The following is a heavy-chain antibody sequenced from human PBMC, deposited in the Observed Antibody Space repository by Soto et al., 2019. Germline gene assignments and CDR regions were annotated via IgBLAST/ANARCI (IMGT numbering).Heavy chain of an antibody. CDR2: IWYDGSNK. Sequence: PGGSLRLSCAASGFTFSSYGMHWVRQAPGKGLEWVAVIWYDGSNKYYADSVKGRFTISRDNSKNTLYLQMNSLRAEDTAVYYCARERGLWFGELSGPYYYYYGMDVWGQGTTVTVS. D-gene: IGHD3-10*01. V-gene: IGHV3-33*01. CDR3: ARERGLWFGELSGPYYYYYGMDV. CDR1: GFTFSSYG. J-gene: IGHJ6*02.